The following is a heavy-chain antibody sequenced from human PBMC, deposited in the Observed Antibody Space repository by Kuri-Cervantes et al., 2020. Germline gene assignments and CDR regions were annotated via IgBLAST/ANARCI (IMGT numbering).Heavy chain of an antibody. V-gene: IGHV3-30*18. CDR2: ISYDGSNK. CDR3: AKGPMRGYSGYPKQGYFDY. D-gene: IGHD5-12*01. CDR1: GFTYSSYG. Sequence: GESLKISCAASGFTYSSYGMHWVRQAPGKGLEWVAVISYDGSNKYYADSVKGRFTISRDNSKNTLYLQMNSLRAEDTAVYYCAKGPMRGYSGYPKQGYFDYWGQGTLVTVSS. J-gene: IGHJ4*02.